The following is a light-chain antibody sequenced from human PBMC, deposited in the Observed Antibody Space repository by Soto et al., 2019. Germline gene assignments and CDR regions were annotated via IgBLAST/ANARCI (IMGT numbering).Light chain of an antibody. J-gene: IGKJ5*01. CDR2: GAT. V-gene: IGKV1-9*01. CDR3: QQYDNLPPIT. Sequence: IHFTQSPSSLSASVGDVFTITFRASQGISSFLAWYQQEPGKAPKLLISGATTLQSGVPSRFSGSGSGTDFTFTISSLQPEDIATYYCQQYDNLPPITFGQGTRLEIK. CDR1: QGISSF.